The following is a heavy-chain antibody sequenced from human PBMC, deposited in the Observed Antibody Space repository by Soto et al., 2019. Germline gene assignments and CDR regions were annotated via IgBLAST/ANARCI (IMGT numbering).Heavy chain of an antibody. CDR3: AREGDFWTYNWFDP. Sequence: PGGSLRLSCAASGFTFSSYSMNWVRQAPGKGLEWVSYISSSSSTIYYADSVKGRFTISRDNAKNSLYLQMNSLRDEDTAVYYCAREGDFWTYNWFDPWGQGTLVTVSS. J-gene: IGHJ5*02. D-gene: IGHD3-3*01. CDR1: GFTFSSYS. CDR2: ISSSSSTI. V-gene: IGHV3-48*02.